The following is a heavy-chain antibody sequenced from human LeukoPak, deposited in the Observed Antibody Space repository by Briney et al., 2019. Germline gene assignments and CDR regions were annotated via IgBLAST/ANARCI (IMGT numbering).Heavy chain of an antibody. J-gene: IGHJ5*02. CDR3: ARDGGSWSLGWIDP. CDR2: IYFGGGT. V-gene: IGHV4-59*01. D-gene: IGHD2-15*01. Sequence: PSVTVSFTCTGCSCSSCSFCWVWMRHGPGKGRVGGVFIYFGGGTYDNPSLSSRVTISVDTSRNQFLLMLSLVSAADTAVYYWARDGGSWSLGWIDPWGQGTLVTVSS. CDR1: SCSSCSFC.